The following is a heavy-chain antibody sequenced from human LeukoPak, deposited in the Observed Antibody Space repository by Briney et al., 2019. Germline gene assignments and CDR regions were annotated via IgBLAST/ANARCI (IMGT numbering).Heavy chain of an antibody. J-gene: IGHJ6*02. CDR1: GFTFSSFG. CDR2: ISDSSSLT. Sequence: GGSLRLSCAASGFTFSSFGMNWVRQAPGKGLEWVSYISDSSSLTDYADSVKGRFTISRDNAKNSLSLQLNSLRDEDTAVYFCEKVIRGGYGMDVWGQGTTVTVSS. V-gene: IGHV3-48*02. CDR3: EKVIRGGYGMDV. D-gene: IGHD3-10*01.